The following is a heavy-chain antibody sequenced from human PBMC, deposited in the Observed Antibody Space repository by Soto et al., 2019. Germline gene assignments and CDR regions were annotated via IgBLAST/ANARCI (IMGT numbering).Heavy chain of an antibody. V-gene: IGHV1-8*01. Sequence: ASVKVSCKASGYTFTSYDINWVRQATGQGLEWKGWMNPNSGNTGYAQKFQGRVTMTRNTSISTAYMELSSLRSEDTAVYYCATWGGTNGVLEAFDIWGQGTMVTVSS. D-gene: IGHD2-8*01. CDR1: GYTFTSYD. J-gene: IGHJ3*02. CDR3: ATWGGTNGVLEAFDI. CDR2: MNPNSGNT.